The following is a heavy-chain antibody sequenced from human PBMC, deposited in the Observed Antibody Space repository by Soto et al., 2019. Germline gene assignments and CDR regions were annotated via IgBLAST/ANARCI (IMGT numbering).Heavy chain of an antibody. V-gene: IGHV4-31*03. J-gene: IGHJ4*02. CDR3: AREISYYDSSGYYYVYFDY. D-gene: IGHD3-22*01. CDR1: GGSISSGGYY. CDR2: IYYSGST. Sequence: QVQLQESGPGLVKPSQTLSLTCTVSGGSISSGGYYWSWIRQHPGKGLEWIGYIYYSGSTYYNPSLKSRVTLSVDTSKNQCSLKLSSVTAADTAVYYCAREISYYDSSGYYYVYFDYWGQGTLVTVSS.